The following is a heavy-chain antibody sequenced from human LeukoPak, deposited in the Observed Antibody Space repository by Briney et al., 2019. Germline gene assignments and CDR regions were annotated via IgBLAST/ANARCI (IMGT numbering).Heavy chain of an antibody. CDR2: IYPGDSDT. J-gene: IGHJ3*02. D-gene: IGHD3-16*02. CDR3: ARPDRMGELSFGRIWAFDI. Sequence: GESLKISCKGSGYSFTSYWIGWVRQMPGKGLEWMGIIYPGDSDTRYSPSFQGQVTISADKSISTAYLQWSSLKASDTAMYYCARPDRMGELSFGRIWAFDIWGQGTMVTVSS. CDR1: GYSFTSYW. V-gene: IGHV5-51*01.